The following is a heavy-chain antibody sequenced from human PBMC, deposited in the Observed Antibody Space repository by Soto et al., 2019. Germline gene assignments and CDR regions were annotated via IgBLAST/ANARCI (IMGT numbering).Heavy chain of an antibody. CDR2: IIPILGIA. J-gene: IGHJ2*01. D-gene: IGHD3-16*01. V-gene: IGHV1-69*02. Sequence: QVQLVQSGAEVKKPGSSVKVSCKASGGTFSSYTISWVRQAPGQGLEWMGRIIPILGIANYAQKFQGRVTITADKCRSTAYMALSSLRSEDTAVYYCARWGMAESYWYFDLWGRGTLVTVSS. CDR3: ARWGMAESYWYFDL. CDR1: GGTFSSYT.